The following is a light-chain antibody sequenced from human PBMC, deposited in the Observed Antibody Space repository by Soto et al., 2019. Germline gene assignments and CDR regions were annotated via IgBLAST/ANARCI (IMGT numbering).Light chain of an antibody. CDR3: SSYTRSSTYV. CDR1: SSDVGGYNY. CDR2: EVT. J-gene: IGLJ1*01. V-gene: IGLV2-14*01. Sequence: QSALTQPASVSGSPGQSITISCTGTSSDVGGYNYVSWHQQNPGKAPKLMNYEVTNRPSGVSNRFSGSKSGNTASLTISGLQAEDEADYYCSSYTRSSTYVFGTGTTVPVL.